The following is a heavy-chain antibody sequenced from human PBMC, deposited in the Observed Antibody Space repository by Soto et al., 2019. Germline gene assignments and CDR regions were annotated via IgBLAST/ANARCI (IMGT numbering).Heavy chain of an antibody. J-gene: IGHJ4*02. CDR2: IGGSGGNT. CDR3: ARVASDYINSADH. CDR1: GFIFNAYA. Sequence: EVQLLESGGGLVQPGGSLRLSCAASGFIFNAYAMTWVRQAPGKALEWVSAIGGSGGNTYYAASVKGRFTISRDNSKDTVDLEMNRLRVDDTAVYFCARVASDYINSADHWGQGILVTVSS. D-gene: IGHD4-4*01. V-gene: IGHV3-23*01.